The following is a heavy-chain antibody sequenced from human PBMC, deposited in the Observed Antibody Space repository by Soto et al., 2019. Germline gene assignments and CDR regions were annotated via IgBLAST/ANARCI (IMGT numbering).Heavy chain of an antibody. CDR1: GDSISNSNYY. CDR2: IYYSGIT. V-gene: IGHV4-39*07. J-gene: IGHJ5*02. Sequence: ETLSLTCTVSGDSISNSNYYWGWIRQPPGKGLEWIANIYYSGITYCNPSLKSRVTISVDTSKNQFSLKLSSVTAAGTAVYYCARGFGWFDPWGQGTLVTVSS. D-gene: IGHD3-16*01. CDR3: ARGFGWFDP.